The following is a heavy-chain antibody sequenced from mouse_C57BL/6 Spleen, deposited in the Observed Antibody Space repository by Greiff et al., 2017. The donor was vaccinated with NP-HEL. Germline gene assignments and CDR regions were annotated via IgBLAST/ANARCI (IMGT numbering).Heavy chain of an antibody. CDR2: INPNNGGT. V-gene: IGHV1-26*01. D-gene: IGHD2-2*01. CDR1: GYTFTDYY. J-gene: IGHJ4*01. CDR3: ARGRNGYGGAMDY. Sequence: EVQGVESGPELVKPGASVKISCKASGYTFTDYYMNWVKQSHGKSLEWIGDINPNNGGTSYNQKFKGKATLTVDKSSSTAYMELRSLTSEDSAVYYCARGRNGYGGAMDYWGQGTSVTVSS.